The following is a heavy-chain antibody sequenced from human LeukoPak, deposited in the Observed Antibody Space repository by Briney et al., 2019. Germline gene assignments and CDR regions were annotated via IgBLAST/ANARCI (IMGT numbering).Heavy chain of an antibody. D-gene: IGHD2-2*01. Sequence: ASVKVSCKASGCTFTSYYMHWVRQAPGQELEWLGIINPSGGSTRYAQKFQGKVTMTRDTSTSTVYMELSSLRSEDTAVYYCARVLGYSSSTSCYGGVYYGMDVWGKGTTVTVSS. CDR2: INPSGGST. J-gene: IGHJ6*04. V-gene: IGHV1-46*01. CDR1: GCTFTSYY. CDR3: ARVLGYSSSTSCYGGVYYGMDV.